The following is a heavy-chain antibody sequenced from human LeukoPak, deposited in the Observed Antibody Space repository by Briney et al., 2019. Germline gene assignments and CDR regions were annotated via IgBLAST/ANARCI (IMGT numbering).Heavy chain of an antibody. V-gene: IGHV3-7*05. Sequence: GGSLRLSCVAAGCSLGSYWMAWVGQAPGKGLEWVANMKHDGIEKYHVDSVKGRFTISRDNTKNSLYLHMSSLRVEDTAVYYCAREGREGYNYPALDFWGQGILVTVSS. CDR2: MKHDGIEK. CDR3: AREGREGYNYPALDF. CDR1: GCSLGSYW. J-gene: IGHJ4*02. D-gene: IGHD5-24*01.